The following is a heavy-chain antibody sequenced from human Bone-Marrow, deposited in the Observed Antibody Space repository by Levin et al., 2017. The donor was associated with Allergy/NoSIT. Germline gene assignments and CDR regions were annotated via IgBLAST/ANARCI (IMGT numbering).Heavy chain of an antibody. Sequence: QPGGSLRLSCAASGFIFSNFGMHWVRQAPGKGLEWVARISYDGSNEHYADSVKGRFTISRDNSKKMLYLQMTSLRLEDTAVYYCAKWWVGYSSGTMDVWGKGTTVIVSS. J-gene: IGHJ6*04. V-gene: IGHV3-30*18. CDR3: AKWWVGYSSGTMDV. D-gene: IGHD3-10*01. CDR1: GFIFSNFG. CDR2: ISYDGSNE.